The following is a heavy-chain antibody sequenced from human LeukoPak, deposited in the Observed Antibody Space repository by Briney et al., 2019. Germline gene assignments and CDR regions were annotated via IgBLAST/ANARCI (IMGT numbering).Heavy chain of an antibody. Sequence: GGSLRLSCAASGFTFSSYEMNWVRQAPGKGLEWVSYISSSGSTIYYADSVKGRFTISRDNAKNSLYLQMNNLRAEDTAVYYCARTFGSQYYFDYWGQGTLVTVSS. J-gene: IGHJ4*02. D-gene: IGHD3-10*01. CDR2: ISSSGSTI. CDR1: GFTFSSYE. CDR3: ARTFGSQYYFDY. V-gene: IGHV3-48*03.